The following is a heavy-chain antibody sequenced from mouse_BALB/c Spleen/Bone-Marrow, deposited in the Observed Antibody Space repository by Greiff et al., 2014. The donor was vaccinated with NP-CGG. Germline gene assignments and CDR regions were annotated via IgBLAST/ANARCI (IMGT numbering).Heavy chain of an antibody. CDR1: GFTFSSYI. V-gene: IGHV5-12-2*01. Sequence: EVKVVESGGGLVQPGGSLKISCAASGFTFSSYIMSWVRQTPEKRLEWVAYISNGGGSTYVKGRFTISRDNAKNTLYLQMISLKSEDTAMYYCARQGVYYGKTYYAMDYWGQGTSVTVSS. CDR3: ARQGVYYGKTYYAMDY. D-gene: IGHD2-1*01. J-gene: IGHJ4*01. CDR2: ISNGGGST.